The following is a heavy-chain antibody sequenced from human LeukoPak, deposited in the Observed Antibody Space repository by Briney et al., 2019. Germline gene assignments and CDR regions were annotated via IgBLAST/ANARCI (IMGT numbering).Heavy chain of an antibody. CDR1: GGSFSGYY. Sequence: SETLSLTCAVYGGSFSGYYWSWIRQPPGKGLEWIGEINHSGSTNYNPSLKSRVTISVDTFKNQFSLKLSSVTAADTAVYYCARWIAGAWYYYDSTDAFDIWGQGTMVTVSS. J-gene: IGHJ3*02. D-gene: IGHD3-22*01. CDR3: ARWIAGAWYYYDSTDAFDI. CDR2: INHSGST. V-gene: IGHV4-34*01.